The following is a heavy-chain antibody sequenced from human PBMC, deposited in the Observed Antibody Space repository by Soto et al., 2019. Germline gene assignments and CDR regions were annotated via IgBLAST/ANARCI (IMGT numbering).Heavy chain of an antibody. CDR2: ISAYNGNT. V-gene: IGHV1-18*01. CDR1: GYTFTSYG. Sequence: ASVKVSCKASGYTFTSYGISWVRQAPGQGLEWMGWISAYNGNTNYAQKLQGRVTMTTDTSTSTAYMELRSLRSDDTAVYYCAREIRRDAAAPDAFDIWGQGTMVTVSS. CDR3: AREIRRDAAAPDAFDI. D-gene: IGHD6-13*01. J-gene: IGHJ3*02.